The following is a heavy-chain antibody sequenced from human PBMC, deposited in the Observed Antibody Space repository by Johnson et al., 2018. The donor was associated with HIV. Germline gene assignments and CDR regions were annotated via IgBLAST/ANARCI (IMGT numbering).Heavy chain of an antibody. CDR1: GFIFFDYA. V-gene: IGHV3-7*01. Sequence: VQLMESGGGLVQPGRSLRLSFNTSGFIFFDYAMSWFRQAPGKGLEWVANIKQDGSEKYYADSVQGRFTISRDDSTDTLYLQMDSLRAEDSALYYCARGRKDIGAADGLDNDAFDMWGQGTLVTVS. CDR3: ARGRKDIGAADGLDNDAFDM. J-gene: IGHJ3*02. CDR2: IKQDGSEK. D-gene: IGHD6-25*01.